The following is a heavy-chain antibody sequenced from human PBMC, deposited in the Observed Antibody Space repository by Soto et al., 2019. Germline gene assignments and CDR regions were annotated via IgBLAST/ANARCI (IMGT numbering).Heavy chain of an antibody. J-gene: IGHJ6*02. Sequence: SETLSLTCTVSGGSISSSSYYWGWIRQPPGKGLEWIGSIYYSGSTYYNPSLKSRVTISVDTSKNQFSLKLSSVTAADTAVYYCARHGIGSSGYYYLYYYGMDVWGQGTTVTVSS. CDR1: GGSISSSSYY. CDR2: IYYSGST. V-gene: IGHV4-39*01. CDR3: ARHGIGSSGYYYLYYYGMDV. D-gene: IGHD3-22*01.